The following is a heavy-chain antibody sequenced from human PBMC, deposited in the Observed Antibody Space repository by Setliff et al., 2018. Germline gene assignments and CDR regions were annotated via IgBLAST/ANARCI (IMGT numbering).Heavy chain of an antibody. J-gene: IGHJ6*03. V-gene: IGHV4-34*01. CDR1: GDSFSDYY. CDR2: INHRGST. Sequence: SETLSLTCAVYGDSFSDYYWSWIRQPPGKGLEWIEEINHRGSTNYSPSLRSRVTISMDTSQNQFSLRLESVTAADTAVYFCARAPTTYYMYYMDVWGEGTTVTVSS. D-gene: IGHD1-26*01. CDR3: ARAPTTYYMYYMDV.